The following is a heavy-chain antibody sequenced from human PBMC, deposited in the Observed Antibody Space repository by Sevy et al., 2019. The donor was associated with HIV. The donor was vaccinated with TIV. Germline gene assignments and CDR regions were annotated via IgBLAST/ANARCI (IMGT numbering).Heavy chain of an antibody. D-gene: IGHD1-26*01. CDR1: GYRFMSYG. J-gene: IGHJ1*01. V-gene: IGHV1-18*01. CDR3: ARAPSGSQGPGQYFHY. CDR2: ISTFNGDT. Sequence: ASVKVSCKTSGYRFMSYGISWVRQAPGQGLEWVGWISTFNGDTNAAPKLQGRVTMTTDTSTSTGYMELRSLRSDDTAVYYCARAPSGSQGPGQYFHYWGQGTLVTVSS.